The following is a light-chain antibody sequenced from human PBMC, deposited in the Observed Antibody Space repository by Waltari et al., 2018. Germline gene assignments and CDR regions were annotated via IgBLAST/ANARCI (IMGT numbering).Light chain of an antibody. J-gene: IGKJ1*01. CDR3: QQSYSSPLT. Sequence: DIQMTQSHSSLSASVGDRVAITCRASQTVNIFLNWYQQTPGNAPKLLIYSASSLQSGVPSRFSGSGFGTNFTLTISSLQPEDFTTYYCQQSYSSPLTFGQGTKVEIK. CDR1: QTVNIF. CDR2: SAS. V-gene: IGKV1-39*01.